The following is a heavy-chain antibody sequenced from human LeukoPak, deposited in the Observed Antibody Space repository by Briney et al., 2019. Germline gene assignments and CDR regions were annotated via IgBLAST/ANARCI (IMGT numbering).Heavy chain of an antibody. J-gene: IGHJ6*03. D-gene: IGHD2-21*02. CDR3: ARAVYVEVVTATLMDV. V-gene: IGHV4-59*01. CDR1: GGSISSYY. CDR2: IYYSGST. Sequence: SETLSLTCTVSGGSISSYYWSWIRQPPGKGLEWIGYIYYSGSTNYNPSLKSRVTISVDTSKNQFSLKLSSVTAADTAVYYCARAVYVEVVTATLMDVWGKGTTVTVSS.